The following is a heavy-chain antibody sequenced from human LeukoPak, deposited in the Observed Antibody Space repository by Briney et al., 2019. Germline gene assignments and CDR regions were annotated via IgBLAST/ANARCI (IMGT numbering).Heavy chain of an antibody. CDR3: ARDRDGGVGTIDY. Sequence: ASVKVSCKASGYTFIDYWIHWVRQAPGQGLEGMGRININSGGINYAQKFQGRVTMTRATSISTAYMELSRLRFDDTAVYYCARDRDGGVGTIDYWGQGTLVPVSS. D-gene: IGHD3-3*01. J-gene: IGHJ4*02. CDR1: GYTFIDYW. CDR2: ININSGGI. V-gene: IGHV1-2*06.